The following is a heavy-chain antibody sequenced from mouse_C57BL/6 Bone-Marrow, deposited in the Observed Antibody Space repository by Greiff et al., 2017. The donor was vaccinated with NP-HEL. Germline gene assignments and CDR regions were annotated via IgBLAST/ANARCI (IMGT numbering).Heavy chain of an antibody. D-gene: IGHD2-3*01. CDR3: ARRGDGYFSFAY. CDR1: GFTFSSYA. CDR2: ISDGGSYT. J-gene: IGHJ3*01. Sequence: EVKLVESGGGLVKPGGSLKLSCAASGFTFSSYAMSWVRQTPEKRLEWVATISDGGSYTYYPDNVKGRFTISRDTAKNNLYLQMSHLKSDDTAMYYCARRGDGYFSFAYWGQGTLVTVSA. V-gene: IGHV5-4*03.